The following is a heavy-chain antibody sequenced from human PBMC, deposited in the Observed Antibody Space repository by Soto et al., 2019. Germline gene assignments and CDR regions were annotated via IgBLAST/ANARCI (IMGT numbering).Heavy chain of an antibody. V-gene: IGHV1-18*01. CDR3: ARSVDTAMASKYYFDD. CDR2: ISAYNGNT. D-gene: IGHD5-18*01. J-gene: IGHJ4*02. Sequence: ASVKVSCKASGYTFTSYGISWVRQAPGQGLEWMGWISAYNGNTNYAQKLQGRVTMTTDTSTSTAYMELRTLRSDDAAVYYCARSVDTAMASKYYFDDWGQGTLVTVSS. CDR1: GYTFTSYG.